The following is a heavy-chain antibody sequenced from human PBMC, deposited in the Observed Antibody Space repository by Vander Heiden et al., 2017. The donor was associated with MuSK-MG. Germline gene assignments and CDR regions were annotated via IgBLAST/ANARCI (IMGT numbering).Heavy chain of an antibody. CDR3: ARERIRGCSSGFVGHHDGLDG. V-gene: IGHV4-59*01. CDR1: GCSLRHCY. D-gene: IGHD2-15*01. CDR2: IQFGGSA. J-gene: IGHJ6*02. Sequence: QVQLPESGPGLVTPSGTLPLTCTVPGCSLRHCYLASVRQPPGKGLEWIGNIQFGGSANYNPSLKSRVSISADTSKNQFSLRLTSVTAADTAIYYGARERIRGCSSGFVGHHDGLDGWGQGTTVTVSS.